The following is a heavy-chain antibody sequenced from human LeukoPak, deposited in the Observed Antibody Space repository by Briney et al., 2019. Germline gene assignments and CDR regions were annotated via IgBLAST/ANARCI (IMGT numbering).Heavy chain of an antibody. CDR2: ISWNSCSI. D-gene: IGHD3-22*01. CDR3: AKDTYYDSSGYWGGFDP. J-gene: IGHJ5*02. V-gene: IGHV3-9*01. Sequence: GRSLRLSCAASGFTFDDYAMHWVRQAPGKGLEWVTGISWNSCSIGYADSVKGRFTISRDNAKNSPYLQMNSMRSEDTALYYCAKDTYYDSSGYWGGFDPWGQGTLVTVSS. CDR1: GFTFDDYA.